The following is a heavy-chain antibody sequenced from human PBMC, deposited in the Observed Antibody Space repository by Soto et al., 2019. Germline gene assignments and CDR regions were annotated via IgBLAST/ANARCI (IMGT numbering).Heavy chain of an antibody. CDR1: GYTFNTYG. D-gene: IGHD2-2*01. V-gene: IGHV1-18*01. Sequence: ASVKVSCKTSGYTFNTYGINWVRQAPGQGLELMGWISAYDGKTTYAEKFQGRVTLTTDTSTSTAYMELRSLRSDDTAVYYCARDPPLKYQLLPDDAFDIWGQGTMVTVSS. CDR3: ARDPPLKYQLLPDDAFDI. J-gene: IGHJ3*02. CDR2: ISAYDGKT.